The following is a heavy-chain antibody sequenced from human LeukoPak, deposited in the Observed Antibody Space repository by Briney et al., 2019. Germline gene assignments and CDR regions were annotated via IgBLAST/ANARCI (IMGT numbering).Heavy chain of an antibody. D-gene: IGHD2-21*01. CDR3: AKDWRHIPEYYFDY. V-gene: IGHV3-9*01. CDR1: GFTFDDYA. J-gene: IGHJ4*02. CDR2: ISWNSGSI. Sequence: GGSLRLSCAASGFTFDDYAMHWVRQAPGKGLEWVSGISWNSGSIGYADSVKGRFTISRDNAKNSLYLQMNSLRAEDTALYYCAKDWRHIPEYYFDYWGQGTLVTVSS.